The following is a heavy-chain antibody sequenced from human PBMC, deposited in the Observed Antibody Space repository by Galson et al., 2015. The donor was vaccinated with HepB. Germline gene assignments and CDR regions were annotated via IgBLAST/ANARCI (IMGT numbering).Heavy chain of an antibody. CDR1: GFTFSSYA. J-gene: IGHJ2*01. D-gene: IGHD3-22*01. V-gene: IGHV3-23*01. Sequence: SLRLSCAASGFTFSSYAMSWVRQAPGKGLEWVSAISGSGGSTYYADSVKGRFTISRDNSKNTLYLQMNSLRAEDTAVYYCAAWYYYDSSGAEFRYFDLWGRGTLVTVSS. CDR2: ISGSGGST. CDR3: AAWYYYDSSGAEFRYFDL.